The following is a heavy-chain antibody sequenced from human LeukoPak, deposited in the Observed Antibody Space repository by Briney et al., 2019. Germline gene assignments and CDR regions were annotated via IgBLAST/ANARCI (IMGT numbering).Heavy chain of an antibody. CDR3: ARCGSYRKNWFDP. Sequence: SETVSLTCAVSGYSISSGYYWGCIRQPPGKGLEWIGSIYHSGSTYYNPSLKSRVTISVDTSKNQFSLKLSSVTAADTAVYYCARCGSYRKNWFDPWGQGTLVTVSS. J-gene: IGHJ5*02. CDR2: IYHSGST. D-gene: IGHD1-26*01. CDR1: GYSISSGYY. V-gene: IGHV4-38-2*01.